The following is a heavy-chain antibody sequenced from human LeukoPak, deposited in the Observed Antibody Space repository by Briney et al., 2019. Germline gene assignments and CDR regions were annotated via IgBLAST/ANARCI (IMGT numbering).Heavy chain of an antibody. J-gene: IGHJ6*02. V-gene: IGHV3-48*01. CDR1: GFTFSSYS. CDR2: SSSSSSSTI. D-gene: IGHD1-7*01. CDR3: ARENELELFGYYYYYGMDV. Sequence: GGSLRLYCAASGFTFSSYSMNWVRQAPGKGLEWVSYSSSSSSSTIYYADSVKGRFTISRDNAKNSLYLQMNSLRAEDTAVYYCARENELELFGYYYYYGMDVWGQGTAVTVSS.